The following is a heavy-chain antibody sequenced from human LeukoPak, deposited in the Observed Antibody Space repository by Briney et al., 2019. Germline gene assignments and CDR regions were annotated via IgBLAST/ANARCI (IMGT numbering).Heavy chain of an antibody. CDR1: GFTFSSYW. J-gene: IGHJ4*02. Sequence: GGSLRLSCAASGFTFSSYWMSWVRQAPGKGLEWVAHIKQDGSEKYYVDSVKGRFTISRDNAKNTLYLQMNSLRAEDTAVYYCARDKRCSGGSCYLHYFDYWGQGTLVTVSS. V-gene: IGHV3-7*01. CDR2: IKQDGSEK. CDR3: ARDKRCSGGSCYLHYFDY. D-gene: IGHD2-15*01.